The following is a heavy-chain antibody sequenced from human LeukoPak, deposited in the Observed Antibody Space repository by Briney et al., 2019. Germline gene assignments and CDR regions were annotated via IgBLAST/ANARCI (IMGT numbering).Heavy chain of an antibody. D-gene: IGHD1-1*01. Sequence: GGSLRLSCAASGFTFSNYGMSWVRQAPGKGLEWVSDQSDTGAYTNYVGSAKGRFTISRDNSKNTLWLQMNSLRAEDTAVYYCARKWNGGFDIWSQGTMVTVSS. CDR1: GFTFSNYG. J-gene: IGHJ3*02. CDR3: ARKWNGGFDI. V-gene: IGHV3-23*01. CDR2: QSDTGAYT.